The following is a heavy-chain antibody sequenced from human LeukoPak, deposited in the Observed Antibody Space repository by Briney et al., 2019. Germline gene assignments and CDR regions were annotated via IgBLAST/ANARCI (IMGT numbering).Heavy chain of an antibody. CDR3: ARGGVGPTTSPIHNWFDP. CDR2: ISGYNGNT. J-gene: IGHJ5*02. CDR1: GYTFTNYG. D-gene: IGHD1-26*01. V-gene: IGHV1-18*01. Sequence: ASVKVSCKASGYTFTNYGITWVRQAPGQGPEWMGWISGYNGNTNYAQKLQGRVTMTADTSTSTAYMELRSLRSDDTAVYYCARGGVGPTTSPIHNWFDPWGQGTLVTVSS.